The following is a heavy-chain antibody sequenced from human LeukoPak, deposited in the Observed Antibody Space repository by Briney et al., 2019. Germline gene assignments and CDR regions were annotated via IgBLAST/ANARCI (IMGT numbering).Heavy chain of an antibody. CDR3: ARDHFGVGGTKVGARLTGFDP. V-gene: IGHV1-18*01. D-gene: IGHD1-26*01. J-gene: IGHJ5*02. CDR2: IGAYNGNT. CDR1: GYTFTSYG. Sequence: RASVKVSCKASGYTFTSYGISWVRQAPGQGLEWMGWIGAYNGNTNYAQKFQGRVTMTRDTSTSTVYMELSSLRSEDTAVYYCARDHFGVGGTKVGARLTGFDPWGQGTLVTVSS.